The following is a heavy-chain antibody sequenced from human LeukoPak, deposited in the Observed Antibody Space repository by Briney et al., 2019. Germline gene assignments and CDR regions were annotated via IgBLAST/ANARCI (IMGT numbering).Heavy chain of an antibody. J-gene: IGHJ4*02. D-gene: IGHD6-19*01. CDR3: AREYSSGWYLTFDY. CDR2: IYYSGST. Sequence: SETLSLTCTVSGGSISSYYWSWIRQPPGRGLEWIGYIYYSGSTNYNPSLKSRVTISVDTSKNQFSLKLSSVTAADTAVYYCAREYSSGWYLTFDYWGQGTLVTVSS. V-gene: IGHV4-59*08. CDR1: GGSISSYY.